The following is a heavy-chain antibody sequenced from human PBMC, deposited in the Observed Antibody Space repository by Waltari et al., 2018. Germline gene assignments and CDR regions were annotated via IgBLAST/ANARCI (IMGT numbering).Heavy chain of an antibody. Sequence: QVQLVQSGAEVKKPGASVKVSCKASGYTFTSHGFRWVRQAPGQGLEWRGWISAYNGNTNYAQKLQGRVTMTTDTSTSTAYMELRSLRSDDTAVYYCARVWYYDSSGYCDYWGQGTLVTVSS. CDR1: GYTFTSHG. CDR3: ARVWYYDSSGYCDY. V-gene: IGHV1-18*04. CDR2: ISAYNGNT. D-gene: IGHD3-22*01. J-gene: IGHJ4*02.